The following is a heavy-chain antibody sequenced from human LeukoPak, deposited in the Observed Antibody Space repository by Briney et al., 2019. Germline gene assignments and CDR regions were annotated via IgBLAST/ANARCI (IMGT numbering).Heavy chain of an antibody. V-gene: IGHV1-2*02. D-gene: IGHD3-3*01. J-gene: IGHJ5*02. Sequence: ASVKVSCKASGYTFTGYYMHWVRQAPGQGLEWMGWINPNSGGTNYAQKFQGRVTMTRDTSISTAYMEMSSLTSEDTAVYYCARGPPITVVGIIMHNWFDPWGQGTLVAVSS. CDR1: GYTFTGYY. CDR2: INPNSGGT. CDR3: ARGPPITVVGIIMHNWFDP.